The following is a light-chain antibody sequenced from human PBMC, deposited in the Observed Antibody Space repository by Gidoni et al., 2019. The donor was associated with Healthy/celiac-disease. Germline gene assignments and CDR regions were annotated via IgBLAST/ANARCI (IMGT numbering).Light chain of an antibody. V-gene: IGLV3-1*01. CDR3: KAWDSSTEV. CDR2: QDS. J-gene: IGLJ2*01. Sequence: SYELPQPPSVSVSPGQTASITCSGDKLGDKYACWSQQKPGQSPVLVIYQDSKRPSGIPERFSGSNSGNTATMTISGTQAMDEADYYCKAWDSSTEVFGGGTKLTVL. CDR1: KLGDKY.